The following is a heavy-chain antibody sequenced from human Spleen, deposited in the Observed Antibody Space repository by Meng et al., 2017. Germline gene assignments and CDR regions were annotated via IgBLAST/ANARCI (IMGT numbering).Heavy chain of an antibody. CDR3: ARDLGWVLFDY. D-gene: IGHD3-3*01. V-gene: IGHV3-74*01. J-gene: IGHJ4*02. CDR2: IVPDGGIT. CDR1: GFNFGDYI. Sequence: GQWVGAGGGLVQPGGSLRLSCGASGFNFGDYIMHWVRQSPGRGLEWISRIVPDGGITTYADSVKGRFTVSRDNAKNTLYLQMNSLRADDTAVYYCARDLGWVLFDYWGQGALVTVSS.